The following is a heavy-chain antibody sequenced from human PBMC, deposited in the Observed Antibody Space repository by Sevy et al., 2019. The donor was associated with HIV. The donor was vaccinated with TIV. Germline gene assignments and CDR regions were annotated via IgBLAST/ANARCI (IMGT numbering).Heavy chain of an antibody. CDR2: INPNSGDT. Sequence: GESLKISCKTTGYIFSDYNMHWVRQAPGQGLEWMALINPNSGDTNYAQRFRGRVNMTRDTSMSTAYMELSGLTSDDTAVYYCVREDITAPKTLLSFDIWGQGTMVTVSS. J-gene: IGHJ3*02. V-gene: IGHV1-2*06. D-gene: IGHD6-13*01. CDR3: VREDITAPKTLLSFDI. CDR1: GYIFSDYN.